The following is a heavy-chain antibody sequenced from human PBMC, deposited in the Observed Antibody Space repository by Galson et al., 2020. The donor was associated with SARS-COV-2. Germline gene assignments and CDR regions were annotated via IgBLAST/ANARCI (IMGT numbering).Heavy chain of an antibody. V-gene: IGHV1-24*01. CDR1: GYTLTELS. CDR3: ATTGGKILTGYYTDWFDP. Sequence: ASVKVSCKVSGYTLTELSMHWARQAPGKGLEWMGGFDPEDGETIYAQKFQGRVTMTEDTSTDTAYMELSSLRSEDTAVYYCATTGGKILTGYYTDWFDPWGQGTLVTVSS. J-gene: IGHJ5*02. D-gene: IGHD3-9*01. CDR2: FDPEDGET.